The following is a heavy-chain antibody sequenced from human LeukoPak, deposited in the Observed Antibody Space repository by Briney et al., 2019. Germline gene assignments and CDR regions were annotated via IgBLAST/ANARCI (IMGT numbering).Heavy chain of an antibody. V-gene: IGHV3-15*01. CDR3: TTKHGFQEGIDY. D-gene: IGHD6-13*01. CDR2: IKSKTDGATT. CDR1: GLTSSNAW. Sequence: PGGSLRLSCAGSGLTSSNAWMTWVRQAPGKGLEWVGHIKSKTDGATTEYTTPVKGRFTISRDDSKNTLYLQMNSLKTEDTALYYCTTKHGFQEGIDYWGQGTLVTVSS. J-gene: IGHJ4*02.